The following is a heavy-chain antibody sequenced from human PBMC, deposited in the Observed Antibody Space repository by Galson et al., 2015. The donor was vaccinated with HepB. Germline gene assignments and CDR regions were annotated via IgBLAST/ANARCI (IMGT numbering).Heavy chain of an antibody. Sequence: CAISGDSVSSNSAVWNWIRQSPSRGLEWLGRTYYRSKWYNEYAVSVKSRITINPDTSKNHFSLQLSSVTAADTAVYYCARDKGVYNMGGDYYYYYMDVWGKGTTVTVSS. CDR1: GDSVSSNSAV. CDR3: ARDKGVYNMGGDYYYYYMDV. D-gene: IGHD5-24*01. CDR2: TYYRSKWYN. V-gene: IGHV6-1*01. J-gene: IGHJ6*03.